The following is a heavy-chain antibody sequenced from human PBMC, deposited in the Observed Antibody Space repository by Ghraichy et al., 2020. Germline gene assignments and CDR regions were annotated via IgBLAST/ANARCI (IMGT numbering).Heavy chain of an antibody. D-gene: IGHD6-6*01. CDR2: INPSSGDT. J-gene: IGHJ1*01. V-gene: IGHV1-2*02. CDR3: TRGLRGSSDQY. CDR1: GYTFTGYY. Sequence: ASVKVSCKTSGYTFTGYYIHWVRQAPGQGLEWMGWINPSSGDTKYAQKFQGRVTMTRDTSIITAYMELSQLRSDDTAVYYCTRGLRGSSDQYWGQGTLVTVSS.